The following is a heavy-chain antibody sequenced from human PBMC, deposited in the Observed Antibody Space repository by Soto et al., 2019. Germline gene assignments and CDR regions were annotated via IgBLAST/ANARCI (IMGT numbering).Heavy chain of an antibody. CDR2: IIPIFGTA. D-gene: IGHD6-13*01. CDR3: ARVGAAAGPYYYGMDV. V-gene: IGHV1-69*12. CDR1: GGTFSSYA. J-gene: IGHJ6*02. Sequence: QVQLVQSGAEVKKPGSSVKVSCMASGGTFSSYAISWGRQAPGQGLEWMGGIIPIFGTANYAQKFQVRVTITADESTSTAYMELSSLRSEDTAVYYCARVGAAAGPYYYGMDVWGQGTTVTVSS.